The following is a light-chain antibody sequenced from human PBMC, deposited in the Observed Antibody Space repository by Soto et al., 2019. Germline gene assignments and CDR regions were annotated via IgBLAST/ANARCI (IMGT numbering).Light chain of an antibody. CDR1: QSLLHRNGYHY. Sequence: DIVLTQSPLSLPVTPGEPASISCSSSQSLLHRNGYHYLDWYLQKPGQSPELLIYLGSHRVYGVPVRFSGRGSGTDFTLKISRVEAEDVGIYYCMQAIQSTLSFGGVTKVELK. CDR2: LGS. CDR3: MQAIQSTLS. J-gene: IGKJ4*01. V-gene: IGKV2-28*01.